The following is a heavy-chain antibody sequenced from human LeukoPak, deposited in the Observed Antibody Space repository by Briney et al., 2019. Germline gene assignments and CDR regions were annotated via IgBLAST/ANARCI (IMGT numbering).Heavy chain of an antibody. CDR2: ISYAGSNK. CDR1: GFTVSSYC. D-gene: IGHD3-9*01. Sequence: GGALRLSCAASGFTVSSYCMHWVRQDPAKGLEWVAVISYAGSNKYYADSVKGRFTISRDNSKNSLYLHMNSLRAEDTAVYYCARDVRRLYYDILTGHSLFDYWGQGTLVTVSS. CDR3: ARDVRRLYYDILTGHSLFDY. J-gene: IGHJ4*02. V-gene: IGHV3-30*03.